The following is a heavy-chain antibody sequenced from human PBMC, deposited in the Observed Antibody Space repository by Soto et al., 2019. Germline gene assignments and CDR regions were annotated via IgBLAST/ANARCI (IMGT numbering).Heavy chain of an antibody. D-gene: IGHD2-15*01. CDR1: GFSLSSSGVG. V-gene: IGHV2-5*02. CDR2: IYWDNDE. CDR3: AHKGGRGAGMDV. Sequence: QITLKESGPTLVKPTQTLTLTCTFSGFSLSSSGVGVGWIRQPPGKALEWLALIYWDNDERYSPILKSRVTITKDISKNEVVFTMTNIDPVDTGTYYCAHKGGRGAGMDVWGQGTTVTVSS. J-gene: IGHJ6*02.